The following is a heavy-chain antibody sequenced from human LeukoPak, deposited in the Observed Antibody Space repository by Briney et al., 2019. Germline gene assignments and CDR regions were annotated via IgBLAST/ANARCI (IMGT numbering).Heavy chain of an antibody. CDR3: AKRVDYCSGGSCYYFDY. CDR1: GFTFSTYG. V-gene: IGHV3-23*01. CDR2: ISSSGSST. J-gene: IGHJ4*02. D-gene: IGHD2-15*01. Sequence: GGSLRLSCAASGFTFSTYGMHWVRQAPGKGLEWVSVISSSGSSTYYADSVKGRFTISRDNSKNTLYLQMNSLRAEDTAVYYCAKRVDYCSGGSCYYFDYWGQGTLVTVSS.